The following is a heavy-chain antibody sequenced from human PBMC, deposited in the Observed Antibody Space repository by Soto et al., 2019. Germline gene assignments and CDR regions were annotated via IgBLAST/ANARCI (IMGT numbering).Heavy chain of an antibody. CDR1: GFTFSSYA. CDR3: AKDTMSSGYYYFWYFDL. J-gene: IGHJ2*01. D-gene: IGHD3-22*01. Sequence: EVQLLESGGGLVQPGGSLRLSCAASGFTFSSYAMSWVRQAPGKGLEWVSAISGSGGSTYYADSLKGRFTISRDNSKNTLYMQMNSLRAEDTAVYYCAKDTMSSGYYYFWYFDLWGRGTLVTVSP. CDR2: ISGSGGST. V-gene: IGHV3-23*01.